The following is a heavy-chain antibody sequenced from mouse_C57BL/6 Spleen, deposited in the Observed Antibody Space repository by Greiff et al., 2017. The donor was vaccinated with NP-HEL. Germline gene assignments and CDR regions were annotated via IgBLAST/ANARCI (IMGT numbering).Heavy chain of an antibody. CDR1: GYTFTDYY. J-gene: IGHJ2*01. CDR3: ARGATVVAPDY. V-gene: IGHV1-76*01. Sequence: QVQLQQSGAELVRPGASVKLSCKASGYTFTDYYINWVKQRPGQGLEWIARIYPGSGNTYYNEKFKGKATLTAEKSSSTAYMQLSSLTSEDSAVYFCARGATVVAPDYWGQGTTLTVSS. CDR2: IYPGSGNT. D-gene: IGHD1-1*01.